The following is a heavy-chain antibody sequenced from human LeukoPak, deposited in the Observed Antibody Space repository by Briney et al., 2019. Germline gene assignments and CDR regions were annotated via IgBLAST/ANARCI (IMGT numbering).Heavy chain of an antibody. J-gene: IGHJ4*02. V-gene: IGHV4-39*07. CDR3: ARSQAVADIKFDY. CDR1: GGSISSSSYY. D-gene: IGHD6-19*01. Sequence: SETLSLTCTVSGGSISSSSYYWGWIRQPPGKGLEWIGSIYYSGSTYYNPSLKSRVTISVDTSKNQFSLKLSSVTAADTAVYYCARSQAVADIKFDYWGQGTLVTVSS. CDR2: IYYSGST.